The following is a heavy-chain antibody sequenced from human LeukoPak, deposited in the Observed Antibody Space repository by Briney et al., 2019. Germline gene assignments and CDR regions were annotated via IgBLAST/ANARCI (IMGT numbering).Heavy chain of an antibody. V-gene: IGHV3-11*05. J-gene: IGHJ4*02. Sequence: PGGSLRLSCAASGFTSSDYYMSWIRQAPGKGLEWVSYTSSSSSHTNYADSVKGRFTISRDNAKNSLYLQMNSLRAEDTAVYYCARAASRGYSYGFDYWGQGTLVTVSS. CDR2: TSSSSSHT. D-gene: IGHD5-18*01. CDR1: GFTSSDYY. CDR3: ARAASRGYSYGFDY.